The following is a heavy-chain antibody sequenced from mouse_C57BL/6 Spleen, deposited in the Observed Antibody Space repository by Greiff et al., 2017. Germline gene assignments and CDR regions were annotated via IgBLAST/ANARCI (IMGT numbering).Heavy chain of an antibody. D-gene: IGHD4-1*01. CDR2: IYPGDGDT. CDR3: ARRGETGSYYYAMDY. J-gene: IGHJ4*01. V-gene: IGHV1-80*01. Sequence: VKLMESGAELVKPGASVKISCKASGYAFSSYWMNWVKQRPGKGLEWIGQIYPGDGDTNYNGKFKGKATLTADKSSSTAYMQLSSLTSEDSAVYFCARRGETGSYYYAMDYWGQGTSVTVSS. CDR1: GYAFSSYW.